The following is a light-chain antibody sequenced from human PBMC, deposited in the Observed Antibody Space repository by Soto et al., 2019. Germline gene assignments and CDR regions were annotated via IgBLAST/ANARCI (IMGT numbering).Light chain of an antibody. CDR2: DAS. CDR3: QQYNRYSRT. Sequence: DIQMTQSPSTLSASVGDSVTITCRASQSIVSWLAWYQQKPGKAPKLLIYDASYLGSGVPSRFSGSGSGTDFTLTISGLQPDDFATYYCQQYNRYSRTFGQGTKVDIK. J-gene: IGKJ1*01. V-gene: IGKV1-5*01. CDR1: QSIVSW.